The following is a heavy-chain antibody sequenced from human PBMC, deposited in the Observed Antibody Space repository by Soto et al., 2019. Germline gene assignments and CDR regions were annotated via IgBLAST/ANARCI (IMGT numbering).Heavy chain of an antibody. D-gene: IGHD6-6*01. CDR1: GYTFTSYG. Sequence: ASVKVSCKASGYTFTSYGISWVRQAPGQGLEWVGWISAYNGNTNYAQKLQGRVTMTTDTSTSTAYMELRSLRSDDTAVYYCARDRPRIAAPGMDVWGQGTTVTVSS. CDR3: ARDRPRIAAPGMDV. V-gene: IGHV1-18*01. J-gene: IGHJ6*02. CDR2: ISAYNGNT.